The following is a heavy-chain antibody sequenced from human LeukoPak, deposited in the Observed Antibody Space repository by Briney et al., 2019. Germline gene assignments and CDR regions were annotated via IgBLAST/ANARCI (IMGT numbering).Heavy chain of an antibody. CDR2: IRQDGSEK. J-gene: IGHJ3*02. CDR3: ARDLGQQLRGDAFDI. V-gene: IGHV3-7*03. Sequence: GGSLRLSCAASGFTFSSYWMSWVRQAPGKGLEWVANIRQDGSEKYYVDSVKGRFTISRDNAKNSLYLQMNSLRAEDTAVYYCARDLGQQLRGDAFDIWGQGTMVTVSS. D-gene: IGHD6-13*01. CDR1: GFTFSSYW.